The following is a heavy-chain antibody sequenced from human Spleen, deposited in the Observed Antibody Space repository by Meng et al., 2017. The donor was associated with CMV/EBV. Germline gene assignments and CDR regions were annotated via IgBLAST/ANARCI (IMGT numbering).Heavy chain of an antibody. CDR1: GFTFSDYY. V-gene: IGHV3-11*01. D-gene: IGHD6-19*01. Sequence: GESLKISCAASGFTFSDYYMSWIRQAPGKGLEWVSYISSSGSTIYYADSVKGRFTISRDNSKNTLYLQMNSLRAEDTAVYYCARGPYSSGWYDYWGQGTLVTVSS. CDR3: ARGPYSSGWYDY. CDR2: ISSSGSTI. J-gene: IGHJ4*02.